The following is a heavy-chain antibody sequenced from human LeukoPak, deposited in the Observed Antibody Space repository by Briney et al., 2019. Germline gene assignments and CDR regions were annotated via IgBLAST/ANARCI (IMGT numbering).Heavy chain of an antibody. CDR2: IYYSGST. J-gene: IGHJ4*02. D-gene: IGHD3-3*01. Sequence: NSSETLSLTCTVSGGSISTYYWSWIRQPPGKGLEWIGYIYYSGSTNYNPSLKSRVTISVDTSKNQFSLKLSSVTAADTAVYYCARVAEQFDFWSGYSPYYYFDYWGQGTLVTVSS. CDR3: ARVAEQFDFWSGYSPYYYFDY. V-gene: IGHV4-59*01. CDR1: GGSISTYY.